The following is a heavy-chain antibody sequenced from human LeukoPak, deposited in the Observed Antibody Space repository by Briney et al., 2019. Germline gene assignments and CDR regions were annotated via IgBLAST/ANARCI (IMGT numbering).Heavy chain of an antibody. Sequence: SVKVSCKASGGTFSSYAIGWVRQAPGQGLEWMGGIIPIFGTANYAQKFQGRVTITADESTSTAYMELSSLRSEDTAVYYCARDRDYGDYEDYFDYWGQGTLVTVSS. V-gene: IGHV1-69*13. D-gene: IGHD4-17*01. CDR3: ARDRDYGDYEDYFDY. CDR2: IIPIFGTA. CDR1: GGTFSSYA. J-gene: IGHJ4*02.